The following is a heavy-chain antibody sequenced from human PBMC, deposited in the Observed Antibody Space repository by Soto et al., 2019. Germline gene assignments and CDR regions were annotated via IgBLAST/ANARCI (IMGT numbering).Heavy chain of an antibody. D-gene: IGHD3-9*01. CDR1: GFTFRHYW. J-gene: IGHJ4*02. CDR3: VTGGGTSGPGYHFDD. Sequence: EVQLVESGGGLVQPGGSLRLYCAASGFTFRHYWRHWVRQAPGKGLVWVSRINVDESTTNYAYSVQGRLTISRDNAKNTLYLTLHSMRAEDTVISYFVTGGGTSGPGYHFDDWGQGALVNVSS. V-gene: IGHV3-74*01. CDR2: INVDESTT.